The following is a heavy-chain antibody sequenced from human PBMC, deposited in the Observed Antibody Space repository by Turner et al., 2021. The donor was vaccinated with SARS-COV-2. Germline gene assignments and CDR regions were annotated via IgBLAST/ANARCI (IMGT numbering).Heavy chain of an antibody. CDR1: GDSISAYY. CDR2: IYYNGGN. D-gene: IGHD1-26*01. Sequence: QVHLQESGPGLVKPSETLSLTCPVSGDSISAYYCTWIRQPPGKGLEWIGDIYYNGGNHYNPSLKSRVTMSVDTSKGQFSLKMTSVTAVDTAVYYCARRTYFHNSWIFDSWGQGTLVTVSS. CDR3: ARRTYFHNSWIFDS. J-gene: IGHJ4*02. V-gene: IGHV4-59*01.